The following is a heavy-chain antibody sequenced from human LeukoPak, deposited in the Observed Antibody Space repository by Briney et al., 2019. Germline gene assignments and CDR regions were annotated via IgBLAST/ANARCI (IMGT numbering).Heavy chain of an antibody. V-gene: IGHV3-48*01. J-gene: IGHJ3*02. CDR1: GFTFSSYS. Sequence: PGGSLRLSCAASGFTFSSYSMNWVRQARGKGREWVSYISSSSSTIYYAGSVKGRFTISRDNAKNSLYLQMNSLSAEDTAVYYCAFGAVPDAFDIWGQGTMVTVSS. D-gene: IGHD3-3*01. CDR2: ISSSSSTI. CDR3: AFGAVPDAFDI.